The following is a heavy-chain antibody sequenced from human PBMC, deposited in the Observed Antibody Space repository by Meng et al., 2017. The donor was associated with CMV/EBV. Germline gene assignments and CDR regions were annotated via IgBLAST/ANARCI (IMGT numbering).Heavy chain of an antibody. Sequence: GGSLRLSCAASGFTFSSYWMSWVRQAPGKGLEWVANIKQDGSEKYYVDSVKGRFTISRDNAKNSLYLQMNSLRAEDTALYYCARQYYDILTGYYNVIGVFDYWGQGTLVTVSS. J-gene: IGHJ4*02. V-gene: IGHV3-7*01. D-gene: IGHD3-9*01. CDR3: ARQYYDILTGYYNVIGVFDY. CDR2: IKQDGSEK. CDR1: GFTFSSYW.